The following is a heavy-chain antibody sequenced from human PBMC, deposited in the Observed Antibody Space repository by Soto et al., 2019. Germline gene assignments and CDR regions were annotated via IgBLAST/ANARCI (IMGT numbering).Heavy chain of an antibody. D-gene: IGHD6-19*01. V-gene: IGHV3-30-3*01. Sequence: RRLSCAASGFTFSSYAMHWVRQAPGKGLEWVAVISYDGSNKYYADSVKGRFTISRDNSKNTLYLQMNSLRAEDTAVYYCARSSVAALYYFDYWGQGTLVTVSS. J-gene: IGHJ4*02. CDR2: ISYDGSNK. CDR1: GFTFSSYA. CDR3: ARSSVAALYYFDY.